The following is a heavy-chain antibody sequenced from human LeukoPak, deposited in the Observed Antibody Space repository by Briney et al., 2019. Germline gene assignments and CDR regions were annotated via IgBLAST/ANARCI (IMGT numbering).Heavy chain of an antibody. CDR3: ARADGTGGPYDY. V-gene: IGHV3-53*01. CDR2: IYSGGST. Sequence: GGSLRLSCAVFGFTVSSNYMSWVRQAPGKELEWVSVIYSGGSTHYADSVKGRFTISRDNSKNTVFLQMNSLRAEDTAVYYCARADGTGGPYDYWGQGTLVTVSS. CDR1: GFTVSSNY. D-gene: IGHD3/OR15-3a*01. J-gene: IGHJ4*02.